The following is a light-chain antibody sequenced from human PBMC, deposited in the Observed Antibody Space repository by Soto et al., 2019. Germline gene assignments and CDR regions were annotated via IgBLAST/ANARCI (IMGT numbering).Light chain of an antibody. CDR1: HGVRSY. CDR2: GAS. V-gene: IGKV1-6*01. CDR3: LQDYNYPWT. J-gene: IGKJ1*01. Sequence: AMQSTQSPSSLSASVGGRVSITCRASHGVRSYLAWFQQRPGKVPKLLIFGASTLQNGVPSRFSGSGSGTDFTLTISSLQPEDFATYYCLQDYNYPWTFGQGTKVDI.